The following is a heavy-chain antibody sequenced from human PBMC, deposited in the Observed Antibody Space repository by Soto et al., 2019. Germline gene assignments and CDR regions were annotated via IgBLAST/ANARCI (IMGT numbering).Heavy chain of an antibody. V-gene: IGHV3-33*01. CDR3: AMHHCRGECYYLYFDY. D-gene: IGHD2-21*01. Sequence: XGSLRLSCTAPGGTISSYCMHWVRQAPGKGLDWVAVILYDGSNTYYADSVKGRFTISRDNSKNTLYLQMNSLRAEDTAVYYCAMHHCRGECYYLYFDYWGQGTLVT. CDR1: GGTISSYC. J-gene: IGHJ4*02. CDR2: ILYDGSNT.